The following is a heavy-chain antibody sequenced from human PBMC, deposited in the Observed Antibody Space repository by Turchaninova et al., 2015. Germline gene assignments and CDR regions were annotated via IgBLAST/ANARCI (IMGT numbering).Heavy chain of an antibody. J-gene: IGHJ4*02. CDR2: ILYDGKNK. D-gene: IGHD1-14*01. CDR1: GFTFSSYY. CDR3: AKAPGCPDDY. V-gene: IGHV3-30*02. Sequence: QVQLVESGGGVVQPGGSLRLSCAASGFTFSSYYMHWVRQAPGKGLEGVVFILYDGKNKYYDDSVKGRFTLSKDNSMNTLYLQMNSLRAEDTAMYYCAKAPGCPDDYWGQGTLVTVSS.